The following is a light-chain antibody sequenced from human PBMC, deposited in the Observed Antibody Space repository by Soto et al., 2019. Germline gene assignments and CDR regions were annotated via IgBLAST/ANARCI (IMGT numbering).Light chain of an antibody. CDR3: QQYNVWPPWT. V-gene: IGKV3-15*01. CDR1: QNVGRN. J-gene: IGKJ1*01. CDR2: SAI. Sequence: EIEMTQSPATLSVSPEERVTLSCRASQNVGRNLAWYQQKPGQAPSLLIFSAITRATGIPARFSGSGSGTEFTLTISSLQSEDSAIYYCQQYNVWPPWTFGQGTKV.